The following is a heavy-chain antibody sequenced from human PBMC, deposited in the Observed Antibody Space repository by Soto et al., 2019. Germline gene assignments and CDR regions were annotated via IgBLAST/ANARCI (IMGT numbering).Heavy chain of an antibody. CDR2: INKDGSER. D-gene: IGHD1-20*01. Sequence: EVQLVESGGVLVQPGGSLRLSCVASGFTFDDYWMNWVRQAPGKGLEWVAIINKDGSERYYIDSVKGRFTISRDNSKNSLFLQMESLRAEDTALYYCARDGHNTNDVDHRGQGNLVTVSS. J-gene: IGHJ5*02. V-gene: IGHV3-7*01. CDR1: GFTFDDYW. CDR3: ARDGHNTNDVDH.